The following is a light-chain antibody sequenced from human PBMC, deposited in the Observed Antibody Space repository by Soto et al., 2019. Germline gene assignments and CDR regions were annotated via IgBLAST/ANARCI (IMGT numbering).Light chain of an antibody. Sequence: QSALTQPRSVSGSPGQSVTISCTGTSSDVGAYNYVSWYQHHPGKAPKYMIYDVSKRPSGVPDRFSGSKSGNTASLTISGLQAEDEADYYCCSYAGTYSYVFGTGTQLTVL. J-gene: IGLJ1*01. CDR3: CSYAGTYSYV. V-gene: IGLV2-11*01. CDR1: SSDVGAYNY. CDR2: DVS.